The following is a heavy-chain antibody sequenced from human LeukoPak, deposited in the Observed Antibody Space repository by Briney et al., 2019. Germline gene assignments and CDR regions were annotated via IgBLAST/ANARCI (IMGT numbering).Heavy chain of an antibody. J-gene: IGHJ4*02. Sequence: ETLSLTCTVSGGPISGSRTWGWVRQPPGKGLEWVANIKQDGSEKYYVDSVKGRFTISRDNAKNSLYLQMNSLGAEDTAVYYCAREGGDSSGYYYAFDYWGQGTLVTVSS. V-gene: IGHV3-7*01. CDR1: GGPISGSR. D-gene: IGHD3-22*01. CDR3: AREGGDSSGYYYAFDY. CDR2: IKQDGSEK.